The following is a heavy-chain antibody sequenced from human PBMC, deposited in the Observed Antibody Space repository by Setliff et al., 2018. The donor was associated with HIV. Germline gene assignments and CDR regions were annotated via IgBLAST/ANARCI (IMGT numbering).Heavy chain of an antibody. D-gene: IGHD3-3*01. Sequence: PSETLSLTCSVSGYSLSNGYYWGWIRRSPGKGLEWIGSIYHSGTTYFNPSLKSRVSLSVDTSKNQFSLKLSSVTAADTAVYYCVATTHNFWSAYTSWGQGTPVTVSS. J-gene: IGHJ4*02. V-gene: IGHV4-38-2*01. CDR1: GYSLSNGYY. CDR2: IYHSGTT. CDR3: VATTHNFWSAYTS.